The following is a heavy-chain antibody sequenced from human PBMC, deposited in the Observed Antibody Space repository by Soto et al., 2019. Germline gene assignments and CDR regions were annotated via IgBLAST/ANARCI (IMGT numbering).Heavy chain of an antibody. CDR3: ARALWEVGGAFDI. CDR1: GGSISSGGYS. CDR2: IYHSGST. Sequence: QLQLQESGSGLVKPSQTLSLTCAVSGGSISSGGYSWSWIRQPPGKGLEWIGYIYHSGSTYYNPSLMSRATISVDRSKDQFSLNLSSVTAADTAVYYCARALWEVGGAFDIWGQGTMVTVSS. V-gene: IGHV4-30-2*01. J-gene: IGHJ3*02. D-gene: IGHD1-26*01.